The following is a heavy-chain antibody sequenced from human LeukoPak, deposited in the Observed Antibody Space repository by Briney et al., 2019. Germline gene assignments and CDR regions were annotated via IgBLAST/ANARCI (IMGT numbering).Heavy chain of an antibody. V-gene: IGHV4-39*07. Sequence: PSETLSLTCTVSGGSFSSSTYYWGWIRQPPGKGLEWIWSIYYSGSTNYNPSLKSRVTISVDTSKNQFSLKLSSVTAADTAVYYCARDPDMVREPVGYWGQGTLVTVSS. CDR2: IYYSGST. CDR3: ARDPDMVREPVGY. D-gene: IGHD3-10*01. CDR1: GGSFSSSTYY. J-gene: IGHJ4*02.